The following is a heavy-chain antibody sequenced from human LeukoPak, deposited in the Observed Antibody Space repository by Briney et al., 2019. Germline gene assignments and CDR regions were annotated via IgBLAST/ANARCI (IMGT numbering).Heavy chain of an antibody. CDR3: ARDPRITGTTAYYFDY. J-gene: IGHJ4*02. D-gene: IGHD1-7*01. V-gene: IGHV1-18*01. CDR2: INTYNGHT. CDR1: GYSFSSYG. Sequence: ASVKVSCKASGYSFSSYGFSWVRQAPGQGLEWMGWINTYNGHTNYTQTLQGRVAMTTDTSTSTAYMELRNLRPDDTAVYFCARDPRITGTTAYYFDYWGQGTLVTVSS.